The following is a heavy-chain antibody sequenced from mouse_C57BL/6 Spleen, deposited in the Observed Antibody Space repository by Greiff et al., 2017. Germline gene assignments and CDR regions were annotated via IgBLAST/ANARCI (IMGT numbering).Heavy chain of an antibody. V-gene: IGHV1-82*01. D-gene: IGHD2-3*01. CDR3: ARSGGYYEGMDY. J-gene: IGHJ4*01. CDR1: GYAFSSSW. CDR2: IYPGDGDT. Sequence: QVQLQQSGPELVKPGASVKISCKASGYAFSSSWMNWVKQRPGKGLEWIGRIYPGDGDTNYNGKFKGKATLTADKSSSTAYMQLSSLTSEDSAVYFSARSGGYYEGMDYWGQGTSVTVSS.